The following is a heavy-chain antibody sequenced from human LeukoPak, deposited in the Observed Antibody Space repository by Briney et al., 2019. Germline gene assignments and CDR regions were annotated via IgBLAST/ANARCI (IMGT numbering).Heavy chain of an antibody. CDR1: GFTFSSYS. D-gene: IGHD3-9*01. J-gene: IGHJ6*02. Sequence: GGSLRLSCAASGFTFSSYSMNWVRQAPGKGLEWVSSISSSSSYIYYADSVKGRFTISRDNAKNSLYLQMNSLRAEDTAVYYCARDQYQVRYFDPYYGMDVWGQGTTVTVSS. V-gene: IGHV3-21*01. CDR2: ISSSSSYI. CDR3: ARDQYQVRYFDPYYGMDV.